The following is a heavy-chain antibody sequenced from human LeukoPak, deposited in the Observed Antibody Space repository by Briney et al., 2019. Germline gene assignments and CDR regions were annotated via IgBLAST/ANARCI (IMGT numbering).Heavy chain of an antibody. CDR2: IIPILGTA. CDR3: ATKRGYSYGSPH. Sequence: SVKVSCKASGGTFNSYAISWVRQAPGQGLEWMGGIIPILGTANYAQKFQGRVTITADESTSTAYMELSSLRSEDTAVYYCATKRGYSYGSPHWGQGTLVTVSS. J-gene: IGHJ4*02. CDR1: GGTFNSYA. D-gene: IGHD5-18*01. V-gene: IGHV1-69*13.